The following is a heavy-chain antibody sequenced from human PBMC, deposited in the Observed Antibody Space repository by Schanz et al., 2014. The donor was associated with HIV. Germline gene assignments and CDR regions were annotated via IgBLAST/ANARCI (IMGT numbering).Heavy chain of an antibody. Sequence: QVQLVQSGAEVKQPGASVRVSCKASGYTFTNFFIHGVRESPGKGEECIGHFNVMLSKINSAQKFQGRVSMTADPSTNTAYMEMRGLRFEDTAVYYCASGRRSGIGWRMDVWG. V-gene: IGHV1-46*01. CDR3: ASGRRSGIGWRMDV. CDR1: GYTFTNFF. J-gene: IGHJ6*02. CDR2: FNVMLSKI. D-gene: IGHD6-19*01.